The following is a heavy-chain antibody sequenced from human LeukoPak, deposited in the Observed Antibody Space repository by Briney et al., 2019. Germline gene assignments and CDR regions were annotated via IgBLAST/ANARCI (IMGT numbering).Heavy chain of an antibody. V-gene: IGHV4-59*01. CDR1: GASISTYY. Sequence: KPSETLSLTCIVSGASISTYYWSWIRQPPGKGLEYLGSISYSGITNYNPSLKSRLTLSVDTSRNQLSLKLSSVTAADTAVYYCAREVGTSGDYWGQGTLVTVSS. CDR2: ISYSGIT. D-gene: IGHD1/OR15-1a*01. CDR3: AREVGTSGDY. J-gene: IGHJ4*02.